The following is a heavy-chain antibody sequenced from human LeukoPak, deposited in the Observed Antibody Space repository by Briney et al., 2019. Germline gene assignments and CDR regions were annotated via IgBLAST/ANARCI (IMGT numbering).Heavy chain of an antibody. J-gene: IGHJ4*02. V-gene: IGHV3-21*01. CDR3: ARDGFRGFTASTPFCY. CDR1: GITFSSYS. CDR2: IGISSHNI. Sequence: GGSLSLSCAASGITFSSYSMNWVRQAPGKGLEWVSSIGISSHNIYYADSVKGRFTISRDNAKNSLSLQMNSLRVEDTAVYYCARDGFRGFTASTPFCYWGPGTLVTVSS. D-gene: IGHD3-10*01.